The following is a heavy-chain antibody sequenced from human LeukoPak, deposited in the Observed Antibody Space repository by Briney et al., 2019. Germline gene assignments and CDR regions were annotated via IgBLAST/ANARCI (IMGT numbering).Heavy chain of an antibody. D-gene: IGHD3-22*01. CDR3: AKRSYDSSGSYAFDI. V-gene: IGHV3-48*01. Sequence: GGSLRLSCAASGFTFSSYSMNWVRQAPGKGLEWVSYISSSSSTIYYADSVKGRFTISRDNAKNSLYLQMNSLRAEDTAVYYCAKRSYDSSGSYAFDIWGQGTMVTVSS. J-gene: IGHJ3*02. CDR1: GFTFSSYS. CDR2: ISSSSSTI.